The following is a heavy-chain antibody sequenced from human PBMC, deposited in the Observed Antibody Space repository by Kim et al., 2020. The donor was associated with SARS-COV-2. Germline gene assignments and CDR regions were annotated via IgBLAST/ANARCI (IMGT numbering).Heavy chain of an antibody. D-gene: IGHD5-12*01. Sequence: SVKVSCKASGGTFSSYAISWVRQAPGQGLEWMGGIIPIFGTANYAQKFQGRVTITADESTSTAYMELSSLRSEDTAVYYCARDRGLPHSGCGGDLREYAFDIWGQGTMVTVSS. CDR2: IIPIFGTA. J-gene: IGHJ3*02. V-gene: IGHV1-69*13. CDR3: ARDRGLPHSGCGGDLREYAFDI. CDR1: GGTFSSYA.